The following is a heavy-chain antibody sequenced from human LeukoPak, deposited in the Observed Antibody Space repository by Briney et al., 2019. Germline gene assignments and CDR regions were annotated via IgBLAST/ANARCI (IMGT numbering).Heavy chain of an antibody. Sequence: ASVKVSCKASGYTFTDYALHWVRQVPGQRLEWMGWINAGNGNMKYSQKFQGRVTITRDTSASTAYMELSSPRSEDTAVYYCARRLGYCSGGSCGTGGWFDPWGQGTLVTVSS. D-gene: IGHD2-15*01. CDR1: GYTFTDYA. CDR3: ARRLGYCSGGSCGTGGWFDP. CDR2: INAGNGNM. V-gene: IGHV1-3*01. J-gene: IGHJ5*02.